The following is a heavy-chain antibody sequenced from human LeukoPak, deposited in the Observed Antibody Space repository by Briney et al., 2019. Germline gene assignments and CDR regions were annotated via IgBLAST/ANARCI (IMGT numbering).Heavy chain of an antibody. Sequence: SETLSLTCTVSGGSISSYYWSWIRQPAGKGLEWIGRIYTSGSTNYNPSLKSRVTISVDTSKNQFSLKLSSVTAADTAVYYCARDGYSSGWYTFDYWGQGTLVTVSS. CDR1: GGSISSYY. V-gene: IGHV4-4*07. J-gene: IGHJ4*02. CDR2: IYTSGST. D-gene: IGHD6-19*01. CDR3: ARDGYSSGWYTFDY.